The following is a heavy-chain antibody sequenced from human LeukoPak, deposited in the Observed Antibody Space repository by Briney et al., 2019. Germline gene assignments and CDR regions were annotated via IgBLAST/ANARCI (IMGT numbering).Heavy chain of an antibody. D-gene: IGHD3-22*01. Sequence: ASVKVSCKASGYIFTNYYMHWLRQAPGQGLEWVGLINPTGGSTTYAQKFQGRVTMIRDTSTTTVYMEVSSLRSEDTAVYYCARAGYDSSGYYSYWGQGTLVTVSS. CDR2: INPTGGST. J-gene: IGHJ4*02. CDR1: GYIFTNYY. V-gene: IGHV1-46*01. CDR3: ARAGYDSSGYYSY.